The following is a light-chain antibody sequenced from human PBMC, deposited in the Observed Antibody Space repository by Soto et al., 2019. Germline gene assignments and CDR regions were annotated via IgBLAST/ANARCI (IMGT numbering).Light chain of an antibody. Sequence: DIQMTQSPPTLSASVGDRVTITCRASQGISTWLAWHQQKPGKAPNLLIYDTSSLESGVPSRFSGSGSGTEFTLTISSLQPDDFATYYCQQCNSYPWTFGQGTKVDIK. V-gene: IGKV1-5*01. CDR1: QGISTW. J-gene: IGKJ1*01. CDR3: QQCNSYPWT. CDR2: DTS.